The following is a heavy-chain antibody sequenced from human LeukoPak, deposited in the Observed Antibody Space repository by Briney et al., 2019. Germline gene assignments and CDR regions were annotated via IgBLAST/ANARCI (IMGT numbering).Heavy chain of an antibody. CDR3: ASRGRYWFDP. Sequence: SQTLSLTCTVSGGSISSGDYYWSWIRQPPGKGLEWIGYIYYSGSTHYNPSLKSRVTISVDTSKNHFSLKLSSVTAADTAVYYCASRGRYWFDPWGQGTLVTVSS. CDR2: IYYSGST. J-gene: IGHJ5*02. V-gene: IGHV4-30-4*08. CDR1: GGSISSGDYY.